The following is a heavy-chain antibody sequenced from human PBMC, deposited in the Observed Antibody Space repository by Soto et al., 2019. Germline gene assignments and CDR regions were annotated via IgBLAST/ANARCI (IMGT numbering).Heavy chain of an antibody. CDR1: GGTFSSYA. D-gene: IGHD2-15*01. CDR3: AREQEEGGCSGGSCYWFDP. V-gene: IGHV1-69*01. Sequence: QVQLVQSGAEVKKPGSSVKVSCKASGGTFSSYAISWVRQAPGQGLEWMGGIIPIFGTANYAQKFQGRVTITADESTSTAYMELSRLRSEDTAVYYCAREQEEGGCSGGSCYWFDPWGQGTLVTVSS. CDR2: IIPIFGTA. J-gene: IGHJ5*02.